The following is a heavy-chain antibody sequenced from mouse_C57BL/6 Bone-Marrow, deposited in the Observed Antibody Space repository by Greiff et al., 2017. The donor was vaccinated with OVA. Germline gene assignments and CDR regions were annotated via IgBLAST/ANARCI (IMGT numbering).Heavy chain of an antibody. V-gene: IGHV5-16*01. J-gene: IGHJ2*01. CDR1: GFTFSDYY. CDR3: ARDRANWGYFDY. CDR2: INYDGSST. Sequence: DVKLVESEGGLVQPGSSMKLSCTASGFTFSDYYMAWVRQVPEKGLEWVANINYDGSSTYYLDSLKSRFIISRDNAKNILYLQMSSLKSEDTATYYCARDRANWGYFDYWGQGTTLTVSS. D-gene: IGHD4-1*01.